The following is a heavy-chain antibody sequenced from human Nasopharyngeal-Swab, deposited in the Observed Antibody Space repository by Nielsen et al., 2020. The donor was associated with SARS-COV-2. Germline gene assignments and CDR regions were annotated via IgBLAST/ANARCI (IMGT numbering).Heavy chain of an antibody. J-gene: IGHJ5*02. CDR2: IKQDGSEK. CDR3: ARARAAGRNNWFDP. Sequence: GESLKISCAASGFTFSSYWMHWVRQAPGKGLEWVANIKQDGSEKYYVDSVKGRFTISRDNAKNSLYLQMNSLRAEDTAVYYCARARAAGRNNWFDPWGQGTLVTVSS. D-gene: IGHD6-13*01. CDR1: GFTFSSYW. V-gene: IGHV3-7*01.